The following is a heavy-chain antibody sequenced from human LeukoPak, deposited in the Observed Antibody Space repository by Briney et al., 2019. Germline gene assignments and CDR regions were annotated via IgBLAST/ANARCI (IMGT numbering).Heavy chain of an antibody. J-gene: IGHJ3*02. V-gene: IGHV3-49*04. CDR1: GFTFSTYW. D-gene: IGHD7-27*01. CDR3: TREEVWTTWGGNAFDI. Sequence: GGSLRLSCAASGFTFSTYWMSWVRQAPGKGLEWVGFIRSKAYGGTTEYAASVKGRFTISRDDSKSIAYLQMNSLKTEDTAVYYCTREEVWTTWGGNAFDIWGQGTMVTVSS. CDR2: IRSKAYGGTT.